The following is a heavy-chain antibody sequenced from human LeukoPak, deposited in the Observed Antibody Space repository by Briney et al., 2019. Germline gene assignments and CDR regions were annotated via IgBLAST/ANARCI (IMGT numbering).Heavy chain of an antibody. J-gene: IGHJ6*02. Sequence: PSETLSLTCTVSGGSISSSSYYWGWIRQPPGKGLEWIGSIYYSGSTYYNPSLKSRVTIPVDTSKNQFSLKLSSVTAADTAVYYCARQSGFYSNSSYYYYGMDVWGQGTTVTVSS. CDR1: GGSISSSSYY. CDR3: ARQSGFYSNSSYYYYGMDV. V-gene: IGHV4-39*01. CDR2: IYYSGST. D-gene: IGHD4-11*01.